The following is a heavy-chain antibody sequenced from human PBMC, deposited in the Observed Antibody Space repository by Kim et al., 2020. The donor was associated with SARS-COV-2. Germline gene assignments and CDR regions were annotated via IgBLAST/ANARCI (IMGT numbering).Heavy chain of an antibody. CDR3: AKDWASGSYVGGEVDI. CDR2: ISGSGGST. Sequence: GGSLRLSCAASGFTFSSYAMSWVRQAPGKGLEWVSAISGSGGSTYYADSVKGRFTISRDNSKNTLYLQMNNLRAEDTAVYYCAKDWASGSYVGGEVDIWGQGTMVTVSS. J-gene: IGHJ3*02. V-gene: IGHV3-23*01. D-gene: IGHD1-26*01. CDR1: GFTFSSYA.